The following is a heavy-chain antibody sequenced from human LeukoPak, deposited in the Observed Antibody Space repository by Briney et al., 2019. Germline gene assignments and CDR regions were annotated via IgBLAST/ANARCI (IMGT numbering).Heavy chain of an antibody. J-gene: IGHJ4*02. V-gene: IGHV3-48*03. Sequence: GGSLRLSCAASGFLFSSYEMNWVRQAPGKGLEWVSYISTSGGTIYYADSVKGRFTISRDNAKNSLYLQMNSLRAEDTAVYYCARETEMANLDYWGQGTLVTVSS. CDR3: ARETEMANLDY. CDR2: ISTSGGTI. CDR1: GFLFSSYE. D-gene: IGHD5-24*01.